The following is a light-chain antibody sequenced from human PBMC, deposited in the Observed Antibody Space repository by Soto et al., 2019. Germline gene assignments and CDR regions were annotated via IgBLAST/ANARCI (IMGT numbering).Light chain of an antibody. V-gene: IGKV4-1*01. Sequence: DIVMTQSPDSLAVSLGERATINCKSSQSVFYSSNDKNDLAWYQQKPGQPPKLLIYWASTRESGVPDRFSGSGSGTDFTLTISSLQAEDVAVYYCQQYYNTPLTFGGGTEVEIK. CDR3: QQYYNTPLT. J-gene: IGKJ4*01. CDR1: QSVFYSSNDKND. CDR2: WAS.